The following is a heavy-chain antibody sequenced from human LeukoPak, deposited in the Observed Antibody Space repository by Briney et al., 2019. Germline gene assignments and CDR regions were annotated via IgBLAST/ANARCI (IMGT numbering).Heavy chain of an antibody. CDR2: ISDYT. J-gene: IGHJ5*02. CDR1: GFTFRSFA. D-gene: IGHD1-1*01. V-gene: IGHV3-23*01. Sequence: GGSLRLSCAASGFTFRSFAMSWVRQAPGKGLEWVSAISDYTYYADTVKGRFTISRDNSKNTLYLQMDSLRTEDTAIYYCAKAQAPTGRNLFDPWGQGTLVTVSS. CDR3: AKAQAPTGRNLFDP.